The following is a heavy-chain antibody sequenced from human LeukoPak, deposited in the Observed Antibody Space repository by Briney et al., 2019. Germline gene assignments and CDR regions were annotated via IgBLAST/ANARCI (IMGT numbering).Heavy chain of an antibody. CDR3: AKETTGYSYGSSYFDY. Sequence: GGSLRLSCAASGFTFSSYAMSWVRQAPGKGLEWVSAISGSGGSTYYADSVKGRFTISRDNSKNTLYLQMNSLRAEDTAVYYCAKETTGYSYGSSYFDYWGQGTLVTVSS. CDR2: ISGSGGST. J-gene: IGHJ4*02. CDR1: GFTFSSYA. D-gene: IGHD5-18*01. V-gene: IGHV3-23*01.